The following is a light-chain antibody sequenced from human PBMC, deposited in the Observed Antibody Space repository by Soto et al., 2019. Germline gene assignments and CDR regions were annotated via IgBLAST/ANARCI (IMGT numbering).Light chain of an antibody. CDR2: AAS. J-gene: IGKJ3*01. V-gene: IGKV3-20*01. Sequence: VLTQSPGTLSLSPGERATLSCRASQSISSGSLAWYQQKPGQAPRLLIFAASARVTGIPDRFSGSGSGTGFTLTISRLESEDFAVYYCQHYGSSPPFTFGPGTKVDIK. CDR1: QSISSGS. CDR3: QHYGSSPPFT.